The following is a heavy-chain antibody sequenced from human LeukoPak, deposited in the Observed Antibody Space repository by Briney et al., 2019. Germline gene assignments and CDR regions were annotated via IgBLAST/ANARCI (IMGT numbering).Heavy chain of an antibody. D-gene: IGHD2-15*01. J-gene: IGHJ4*02. V-gene: IGHV1-69*13. CDR1: GGTFSSYA. CDR2: IIPIFGTA. CDR3: ARGPSGGPRGD. Sequence: ASVKVSCKASGGTFSSYAISWVRQAPGQGLEWMGGIIPIFGTANYAQKFQGRVTVTADESTSTAYMELSSLRSEDTAVYYCARGPSGGPRGDWGQGTLVTVSS.